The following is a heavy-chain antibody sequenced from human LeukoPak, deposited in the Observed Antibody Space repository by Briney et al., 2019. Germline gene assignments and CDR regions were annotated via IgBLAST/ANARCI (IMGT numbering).Heavy chain of an antibody. Sequence: PSQTLSLTCTVSGGSISSGDYYWSWIRQPPGKGLEWIGYIYYSGSIYYNPSLKSRVTISVDTSKNQFSLKLSSVTAADTAVYYRARVVSEGKYVRVGGYYYYGMDVWGKGTTVTVSS. J-gene: IGHJ6*04. V-gene: IGHV4-30-4*01. D-gene: IGHD3-10*01. CDR2: IYYSGSI. CDR3: ARVVSEGKYVRVGGYYYYGMDV. CDR1: GGSISSGDYY.